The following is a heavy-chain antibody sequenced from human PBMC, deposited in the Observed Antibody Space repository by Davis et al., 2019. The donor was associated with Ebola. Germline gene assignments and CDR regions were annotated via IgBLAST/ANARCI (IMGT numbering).Heavy chain of an antibody. CDR2: ISNNGGNK. V-gene: IGHV3-30*18. CDR1: GFTFSGYW. Sequence: PGGSLRLSCAASGFTFSGYWMTWVRQAPGKGLEWVAGISNNGGNKYYADSVKGRFTISRDNSKNTLYVQMNSLRAEDTAIYYCAKDRYSGAYTVPYHWGQGTLVTVSS. D-gene: IGHD5-18*01. J-gene: IGHJ5*02. CDR3: AKDRYSGAYTVPYH.